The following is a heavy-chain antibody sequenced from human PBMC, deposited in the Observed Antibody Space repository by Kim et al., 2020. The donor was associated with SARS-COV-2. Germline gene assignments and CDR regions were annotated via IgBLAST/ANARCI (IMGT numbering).Heavy chain of an antibody. CDR1: GGSFSGYY. V-gene: IGHV4-34*01. CDR2: INHSGST. CDR3: ARSRYTHGGYYYGMDV. D-gene: IGHD6-13*01. Sequence: SETLSLTCAVYGGSFSGYYWSWIRQPPGKGLEWIGEINHSGSTNYNPSLKSRVTISVDTSKNQFSLKLSTVTAADTAVYYCARSRYTHGGYYYGMDVWGQGTTVTVSS. J-gene: IGHJ6*02.